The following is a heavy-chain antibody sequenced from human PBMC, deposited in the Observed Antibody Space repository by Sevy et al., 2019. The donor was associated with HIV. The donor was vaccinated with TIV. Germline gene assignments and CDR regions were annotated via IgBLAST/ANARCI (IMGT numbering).Heavy chain of an antibody. V-gene: IGHV3-30-3*01. D-gene: IGHD1-1*01. CDR3: ALERLSSNVAEYFQN. CDR1: GFTFTSFS. J-gene: IGHJ1*01. CDR2: ISYDGSNK. Sequence: GGSLRLSCAASGFTFTSFSMHWVRQAPGKGLEWVATISYDGSNKYYADSVKGRFTFSRDNSKNYLYLQMNSLRAEDTAVYCCALERLSSNVAEYFQNWGQGTLVTVSS.